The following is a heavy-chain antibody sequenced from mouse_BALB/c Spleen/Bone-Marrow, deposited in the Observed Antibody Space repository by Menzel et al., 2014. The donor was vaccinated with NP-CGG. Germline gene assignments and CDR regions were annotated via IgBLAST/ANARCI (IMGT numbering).Heavy chain of an antibody. J-gene: IGHJ2*01. CDR3: ARGSPSDY. D-gene: IGHD3-2*02. CDR2: IYPGDGDT. V-gene: IGHV1-87*01. CDR1: GYTFTSYW. Sequence: VKLVESGPELARPGASVKLSCKASGYTFTSYWMQWVKQRTGQGLEWIVAIYPGDGDTRYTQKFKGKATLTADKSSSTAYMQLSSLASEDSAVYYCARGSPSDYWGQGTTLTVSS.